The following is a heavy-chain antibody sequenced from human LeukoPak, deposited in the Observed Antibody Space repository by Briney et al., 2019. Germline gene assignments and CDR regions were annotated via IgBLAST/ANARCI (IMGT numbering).Heavy chain of an antibody. CDR1: GGTFSSYA. Sequence: SVKVSCKASGGTFSSYAISWVRQAPGQGLEWMGRIIPIFGTANYAQKFQGRVTITTDESTSTAYMELSSLGSEDTAVYYCARGGTGLSTTDYWGQGTLVTVSS. CDR2: IIPIFGTA. CDR3: ARGGTGLSTTDY. V-gene: IGHV1-69*05. D-gene: IGHD1-26*01. J-gene: IGHJ4*02.